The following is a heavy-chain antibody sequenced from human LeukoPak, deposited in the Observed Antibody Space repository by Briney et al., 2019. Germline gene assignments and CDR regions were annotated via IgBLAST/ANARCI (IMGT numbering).Heavy chain of an antibody. D-gene: IGHD2/OR15-2a*01. V-gene: IGHV3-64*01. CDR3: ARVLNSSR. CDR1: GFTFSSYA. CDR2: ISSNGGST. Sequence: PGGSLRLSCAASGFTFSSYAMHWVRQAPGKGLEYVSAISSNGGSTYYANSVKGRFTISRDNSKNTLYLQMGSLRAEDMAVYYCARVLNSSRWGQGTLVTVSS. J-gene: IGHJ4*02.